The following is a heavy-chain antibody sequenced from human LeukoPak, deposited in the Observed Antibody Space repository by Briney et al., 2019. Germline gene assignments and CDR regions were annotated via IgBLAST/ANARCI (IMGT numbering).Heavy chain of an antibody. D-gene: IGHD3-22*01. V-gene: IGHV7-4-1*02. CDR1: GYTFTNYD. Sequence: GASVKVSCKASGYTFTNYDINWVRQATGQGLEWMGWINTNTGNPKYAQGFRGRFVFSLDTSVSTAYLQISSLKAEDTAVYYCARNSDDRPSVFWASIDLWGQGTLVTVSS. CDR3: ARNSDDRPSVFWASIDL. CDR2: INTNTGNP. J-gene: IGHJ5*02.